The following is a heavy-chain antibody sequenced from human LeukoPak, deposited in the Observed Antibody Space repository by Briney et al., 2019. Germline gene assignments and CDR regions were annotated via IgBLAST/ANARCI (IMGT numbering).Heavy chain of an antibody. J-gene: IGHJ3*02. D-gene: IGHD3-10*01. CDR3: ARHLLLWSGESPGVFDI. V-gene: IGHV4-39*01. Sequence: SKTLSLTCTVSGGSISSSSYYWGWIRQPPGKGLEWIGSIYYSGSTYYNPSLKSRVTISVDTSKNQFSLKLSSVTAADTAVYYCARHLLLWSGESPGVFDIWGQGTMVTVSS. CDR2: IYYSGST. CDR1: GGSISSSSYY.